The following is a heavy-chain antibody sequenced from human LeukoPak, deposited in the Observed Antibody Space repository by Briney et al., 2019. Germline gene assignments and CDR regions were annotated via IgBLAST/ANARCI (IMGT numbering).Heavy chain of an antibody. Sequence: SETLSLTCTVSGYSISSGYYWGWIRQPPGKGLEWIGSIYHSGSTYYNPSLKSRVTISVDTSKNQFSLKLSSVTAADTAVYYCARYPGTTWSRYYFDYWGQGTLVTVSS. D-gene: IGHD1-7*01. CDR3: ARYPGTTWSRYYFDY. J-gene: IGHJ4*02. CDR1: GYSISSGYY. V-gene: IGHV4-38-2*02. CDR2: IYHSGST.